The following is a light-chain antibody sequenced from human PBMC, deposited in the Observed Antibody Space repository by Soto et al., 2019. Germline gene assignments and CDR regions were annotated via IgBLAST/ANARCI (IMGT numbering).Light chain of an antibody. J-gene: IGLJ3*02. CDR2: GNN. CDR1: SSNIGSST. CDR3: AAWDDILNGWV. V-gene: IGLV1-44*01. Sequence: QSVLTQPPSASGTPGQRVTISCSGSSSNIGSSTVNWYQQLPGTAPKLLISGNNQRPSGVPDRFSGSKSGTSASLAISGLQSEDEADYHCAAWDDILNGWVFGGGTKLTVL.